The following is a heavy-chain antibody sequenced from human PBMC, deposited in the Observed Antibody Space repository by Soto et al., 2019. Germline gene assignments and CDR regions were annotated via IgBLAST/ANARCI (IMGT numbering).Heavy chain of an antibody. CDR1: GGTFSSYA. CDR3: ARAAVAGSEFDY. V-gene: IGHV1-69*13. D-gene: IGHD6-19*01. J-gene: IGHJ4*02. CDR2: IIPIFGTA. Sequence: ASVKVSCKASGGTFSSYAISWVRQAPGQGLEWMGGIIPIFGTANYAQKFQGRVTITADESTSTAYMELSSLRSEDTAVYYCARAAVAGSEFDYWGQGTLVTVSS.